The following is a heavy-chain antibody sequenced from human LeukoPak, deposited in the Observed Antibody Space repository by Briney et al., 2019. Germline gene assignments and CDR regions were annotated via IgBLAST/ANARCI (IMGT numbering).Heavy chain of an antibody. CDR2: INPKRGET. CDR1: GYTFNGYY. D-gene: IGHD1-26*01. CDR3: ATTHSGSYSFPYYYYGMDA. J-gene: IGHJ6*02. Sequence: GASVKVSCKASGYTFNGYYMHWVRQAPGQGLEWMGLINPKRGETNYAQKFQGRVTMTRDTSTSTAYMDLARLTSDDTAVYYCATTHSGSYSFPYYYYGMDAWGQGTTVTVSS. V-gene: IGHV1-2*02.